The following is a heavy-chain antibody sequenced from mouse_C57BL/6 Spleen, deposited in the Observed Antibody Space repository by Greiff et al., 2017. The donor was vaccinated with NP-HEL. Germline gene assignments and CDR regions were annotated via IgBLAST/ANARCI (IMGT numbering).Heavy chain of an antibody. CDR1: GYSFTGYY. V-gene: IGHV1-42*01. Sequence: EVKLVESGPELVKPGASVKISCKASGYSFTGYYMNWVKQSPEKSLEWIGVINPSTGGTTYTQKFKAKATLTVDKSSSTAYMKLKSLTSEDSAVYYCARGDYCGSGFADWGQGALVTVAA. D-gene: IGHD1-1*01. CDR2: INPSTGGT. CDR3: ARGDYCGSGFAD. J-gene: IGHJ3*01.